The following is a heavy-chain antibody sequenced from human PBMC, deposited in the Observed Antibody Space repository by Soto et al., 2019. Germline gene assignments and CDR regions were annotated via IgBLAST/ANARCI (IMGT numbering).Heavy chain of an antibody. CDR2: IYYSGST. V-gene: IGHV4-39*01. CDR1: GGSISSSSYY. D-gene: IGHD5-12*01. CDR3: ARFYSGYDHFDE. Sequence: SETLSLTCTVSGGSISSSSYYWGWIRQPPGKGLEWIGSIYYSGSTYYNPSLKSRVTISVDTSKNQFSLKLSSVTAADTAVYYCARFYSGYDHFDERGQGTLVTVSS. J-gene: IGHJ4*02.